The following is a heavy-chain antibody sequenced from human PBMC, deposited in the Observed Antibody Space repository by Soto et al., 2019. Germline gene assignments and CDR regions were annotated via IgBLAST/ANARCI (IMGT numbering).Heavy chain of an antibody. V-gene: IGHV1-69*13. CDR3: AIDWGTGYRYGYDPHDAFDI. D-gene: IGHD5-18*01. CDR1: RGAYRSYA. J-gene: IGHJ3*02. Sequence: ASVKLCSKASRGAYRSYASSWLRQAPGQGLKWMGGIIPIFGTANYAQKFQGRVTITADESTSTAYMELSSLRSEDTAVYYCAIDWGTGYRYGYDPHDAFDIWGQGTMVTVS. CDR2: IIPIFGTA.